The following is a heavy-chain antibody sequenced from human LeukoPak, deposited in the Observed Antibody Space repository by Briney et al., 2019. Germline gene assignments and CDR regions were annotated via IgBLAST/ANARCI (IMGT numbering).Heavy chain of an antibody. D-gene: IGHD6-6*01. CDR3: ARIQLAARGAVDY. V-gene: IGHV3-48*04. Sequence: GGSLRLSCAASGFNFSSHSMNWVRQAPGKGLEWVSYITSGSGSIYYADSVKGRFTISRDNAKNSLFLQMNSLRAEDTAVYYCARIQLAARGAVDYWGQGTLVTVSS. J-gene: IGHJ4*02. CDR2: ITSGSGSI. CDR1: GFNFSSHS.